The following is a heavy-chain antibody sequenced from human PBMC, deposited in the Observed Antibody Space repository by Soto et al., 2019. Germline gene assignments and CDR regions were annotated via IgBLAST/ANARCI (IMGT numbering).Heavy chain of an antibody. D-gene: IGHD4-17*01. V-gene: IGHV4-59*01. CDR3: ARLGTVTTYYYYYYMDV. CDR1: GGSISSYY. Sequence: SETLSLTCTVSGGSISSYYWSWIRQPPGKGLEWIGYIYYSGSTNYNPSLKSRVTISVDTSKNQFPLKLSSVTAADTAVYYCARLGTVTTYYYYYYMDVWGKGTTVTVSS. CDR2: IYYSGST. J-gene: IGHJ6*03.